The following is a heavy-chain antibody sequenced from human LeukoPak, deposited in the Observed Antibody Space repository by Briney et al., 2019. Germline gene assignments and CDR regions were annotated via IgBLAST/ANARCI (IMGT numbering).Heavy chain of an antibody. CDR2: ISGSGGST. V-gene: IGHV3-23*01. Sequence: GSRRLSCAASGFTFSSYTMSWVRQAPGKGLEWVSAISGSGGSTYYADSVKGRFTISRDNSKNTLYLQMNSLRAEDTAVYYCAKDIGYNYGHFDYWGQGTLVTVSS. D-gene: IGHD5-18*01. J-gene: IGHJ4*02. CDR1: GFTFSSYT. CDR3: AKDIGYNYGHFDY.